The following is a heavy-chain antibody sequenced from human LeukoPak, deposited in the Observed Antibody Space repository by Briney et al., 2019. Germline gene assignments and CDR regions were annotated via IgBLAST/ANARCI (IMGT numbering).Heavy chain of an antibody. CDR1: GFTFDDYA. Sequence: PGGSLRLSCAASGFTFDDYAMHWVRQAPGKGLEWVSGISWNSGSIGYADSVKGRFTISRDNAKNSLYLQMNNLRPEDTAVYYCAREIFWSGYFSNLHFDYWGQGTLVTVSS. J-gene: IGHJ4*02. V-gene: IGHV3-9*01. CDR2: ISWNSGSI. CDR3: AREIFWSGYFSNLHFDY. D-gene: IGHD3-3*01.